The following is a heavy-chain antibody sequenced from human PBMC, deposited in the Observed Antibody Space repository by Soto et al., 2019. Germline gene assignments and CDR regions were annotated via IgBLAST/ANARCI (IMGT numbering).Heavy chain of an antibody. J-gene: IGHJ4*02. V-gene: IGHV3-7*01. CDR1: GFTFSSYW. CDR2: IKEDGSEQ. D-gene: IGHD3-22*01. Sequence: GSLGLSCAASGFTFSSYWVNWVRQAPGKGLEWVASIKEDGSEQNYVDSVKGRFTISRDNAKNSLSLQMNSMRAEDTAVYYCARASWDTSGFYPYYLDHWGQGTPVTVSS. CDR3: ARASWDTSGFYPYYLDH.